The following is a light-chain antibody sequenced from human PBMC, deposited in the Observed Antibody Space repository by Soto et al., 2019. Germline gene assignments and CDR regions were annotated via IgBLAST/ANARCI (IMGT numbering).Light chain of an antibody. Sequence: EIVLTQSPATLSVSLGDSATLSCRASQSVSLSLAWFQMRPGQPPRLLIYGASTRATDIPARFSGSGSGTDFTLTISSLQSEDFAVYYCQHYNNWPLTFGGVTKVEIK. CDR2: GAS. CDR1: QSVSLS. V-gene: IGKV3-15*01. CDR3: QHYNNWPLT. J-gene: IGKJ4*01.